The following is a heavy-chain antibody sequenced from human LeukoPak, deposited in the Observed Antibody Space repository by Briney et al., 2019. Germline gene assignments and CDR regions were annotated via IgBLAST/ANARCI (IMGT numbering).Heavy chain of an antibody. J-gene: IGHJ4*02. D-gene: IGHD6-19*01. Sequence: PGGSLRLSCVASGFTFSGFAMIWVRQAPGKGLQWVSAISGPSSHTYYADSVRGRFTISRDNAKNSLYLQMNSLRAEDTAVYYCAREPLVALAGTSDYWGQGTLVTVSS. V-gene: IGHV3-23*01. CDR2: ISGPSSHT. CDR3: AREPLVALAGTSDY. CDR1: GFTFSGFA.